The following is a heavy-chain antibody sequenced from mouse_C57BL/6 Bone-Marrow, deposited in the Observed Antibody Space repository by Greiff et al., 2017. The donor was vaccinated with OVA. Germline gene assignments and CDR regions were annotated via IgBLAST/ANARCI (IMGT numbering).Heavy chain of an antibody. CDR1: GFNIKDYY. D-gene: IGHD1-1*01. V-gene: IGHV14-2*01. CDR3: ARDYGSSPYFDY. J-gene: IGHJ2*01. CDR2: IDPEDGET. Sequence: VQLKESGAELVKPGASVKLSCTASGFNIKDYYMHWVKQRTEQGLEWIGRIDPEDGETKYAPKFQGKATITSDTSSNTASLQLSSLTSEDTAVYYCARDYGSSPYFDYWGQGTTLTVSS.